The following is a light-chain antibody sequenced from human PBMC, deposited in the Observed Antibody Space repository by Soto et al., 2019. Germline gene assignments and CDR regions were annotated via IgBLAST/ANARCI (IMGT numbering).Light chain of an antibody. J-gene: IGKJ2*01. CDR1: EDISRW. Sequence: DIQLTQSPPTLSASVGDRVTITCRASEDISRWLAWYQHKPGKAPKLLIYQASNLESGVPSRFTGSGSETEFTLTISGLQPDDFASYCCLQYNFYPYTFGQGTKLEIK. V-gene: IGKV1-5*03. CDR2: QAS. CDR3: LQYNFYPYT.